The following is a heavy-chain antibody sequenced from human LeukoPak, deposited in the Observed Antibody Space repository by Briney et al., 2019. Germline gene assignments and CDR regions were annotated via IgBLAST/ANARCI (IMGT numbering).Heavy chain of an antibody. CDR3: ARYASGSLDY. D-gene: IGHD3-10*01. V-gene: IGHV4-61*02. Sequence: SETLSLTCTVSGGSISNDKYVLSWIRQPAGEGLEWIGRGYSSGASNYNPSLESRVTISLDTSNNQFSLKLSSLTAADMAVYYCARYASGSLDYWGQGTLVTVSS. J-gene: IGHJ4*02. CDR2: GYSSGAS. CDR1: GGSISNDKYV.